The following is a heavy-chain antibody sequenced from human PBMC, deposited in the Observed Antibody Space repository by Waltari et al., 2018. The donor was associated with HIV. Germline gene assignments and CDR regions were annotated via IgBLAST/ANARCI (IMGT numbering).Heavy chain of an antibody. CDR3: ARDPLARGPAATYYYGMDV. Sequence: QVQLVQSGAEVKKPGASVKVSCKASGYTFTSYYMHWVRQAPGQGLEWMGIINPSGGSTSYAQKFQGRVTMTRDTSTSTVYMELSSLRSEDTAVYYCARDPLARGPAATYYYGMDVWGQGTTVTVSS. V-gene: IGHV1-46*01. CDR1: GYTFTSYY. J-gene: IGHJ6*02. CDR2: INPSGGST. D-gene: IGHD2-2*01.